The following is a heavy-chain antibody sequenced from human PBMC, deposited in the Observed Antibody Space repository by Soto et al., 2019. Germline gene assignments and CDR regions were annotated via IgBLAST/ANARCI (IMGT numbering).Heavy chain of an antibody. CDR3: ARDADFWSGYSFDH. D-gene: IGHD3-3*01. J-gene: IGHJ4*02. CDR2: ISYDGSNK. V-gene: IGHV3-30-3*01. CDR1: GFTFSSYA. Sequence: QVQLVESGGGVVQPGRSLRLSCAASGFTFSSYAMHWVRQAPGKGLEWVAVISYDGSNKYYADSVKGRFTISRDNSKNTLYLQMNSLRAEDTAVYYCARDADFWSGYSFDHWGQGTLVTVSS.